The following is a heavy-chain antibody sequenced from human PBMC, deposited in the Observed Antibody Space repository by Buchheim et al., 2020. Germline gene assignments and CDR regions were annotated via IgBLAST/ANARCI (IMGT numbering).Heavy chain of an antibody. J-gene: IGHJ6*02. Sequence: QVQVVESGGGVVQPGGSPRLSCGASGFSFRDYGMHWVRQAPGKGLEWVAVISYDGSKKYYGDSVKGRFTISRANSKNMVFFQMSSLGVEDTAVYYCTKAFYDGSGDYYSRMGYFFGMDVWGAGTT. D-gene: IGHD3-10*01. CDR3: TKAFYDGSGDYYSRMGYFFGMDV. CDR2: ISYDGSKK. CDR1: GFSFRDYG. V-gene: IGHV3-30*18.